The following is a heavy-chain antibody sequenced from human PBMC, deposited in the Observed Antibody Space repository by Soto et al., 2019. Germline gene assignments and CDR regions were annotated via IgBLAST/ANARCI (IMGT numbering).Heavy chain of an antibody. CDR3: AREGGSGTFMGFDY. D-gene: IGHD1-1*01. V-gene: IGHV4-4*02. CDR2: IYHSGTT. Sequence: SETLSLTCTVSGGSISSNNWWMWVRQSPEKGLEWIGEIYHSGTTNYNPSFNSRVTMSVDKSNNQFSLMLTSVTAEDTAIYYCAREGGSGTFMGFDYWGQGTLVTVSS. CDR1: GGSISSNNW. J-gene: IGHJ4*02.